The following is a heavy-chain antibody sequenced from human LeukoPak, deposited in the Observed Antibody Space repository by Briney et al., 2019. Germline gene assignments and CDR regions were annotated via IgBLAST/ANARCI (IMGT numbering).Heavy chain of an antibody. Sequence: ASVKVSCKASGYTFTSYDINWVRQATGQGLEWMGWMNPNSGNTGYAQKFQGRVTMTRNTSISTAYMELSSLRSDDTAVYYCARVMGMRAAAGTTIDVWGQGTTVTVSS. D-gene: IGHD6-13*01. CDR3: ARVMGMRAAAGTTIDV. CDR2: MNPNSGNT. V-gene: IGHV1-8*01. CDR1: GYTFTSYD. J-gene: IGHJ6*02.